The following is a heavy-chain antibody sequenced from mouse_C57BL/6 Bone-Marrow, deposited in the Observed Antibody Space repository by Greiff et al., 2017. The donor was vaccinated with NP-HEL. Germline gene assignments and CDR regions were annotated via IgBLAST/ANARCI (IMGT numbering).Heavy chain of an antibody. CDR2: INPSSGST. Sequence: VQLQQSGAELVKPGASVKLSCKASGYTFTSYWMYWVKQRPGQGLEWIGMINPSSGSTNYNEKLKSRATLTGDKASSTPYMQLSSLTAEDSGVYFCASCRFSFDYWGQGTALTVSS. CDR3: ASCRFSFDY. J-gene: IGHJ2*01. V-gene: IGHV1-64*01. CDR1: GYTFTSYW.